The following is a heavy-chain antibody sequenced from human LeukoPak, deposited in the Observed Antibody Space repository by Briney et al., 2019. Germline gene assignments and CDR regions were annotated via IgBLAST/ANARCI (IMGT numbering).Heavy chain of an antibody. J-gene: IGHJ3*02. V-gene: IGHV4-31*03. Sequence: SETLSLTCTVSGGSISSGGYYWSWIRQHPGKGLEWIGYIYYSGSTYYNPSLKSRVTISVDTSKNQFSLKLSSVTAADTAVYYCARGGRGPDAFDIWGQGTMVTVSS. CDR1: GGSISSGGYY. D-gene: IGHD3-10*01. CDR3: ARGGRGPDAFDI. CDR2: IYYSGST.